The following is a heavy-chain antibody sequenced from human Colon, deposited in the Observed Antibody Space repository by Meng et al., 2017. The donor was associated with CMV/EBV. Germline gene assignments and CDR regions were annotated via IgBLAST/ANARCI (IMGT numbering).Heavy chain of an antibody. Sequence: SETLSLTCTVSGDSISGYYWQWIRHSPGKGLEWLGYAYYSGSPIYNPSVNSRLTLSLDQSRSQLSLKLVALTTADTGVYYCAGRRTVVNPIESPGFDPWGQGILVTVSS. V-gene: IGHV4-59*03. J-gene: IGHJ5*02. CDR2: AYYSGSP. D-gene: IGHD4-17*01. CDR1: GDSISGYY. CDR3: AGRRTVVNPIESPGFDP.